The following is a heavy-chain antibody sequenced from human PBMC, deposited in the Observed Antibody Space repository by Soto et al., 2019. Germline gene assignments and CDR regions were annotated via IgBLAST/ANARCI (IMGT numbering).Heavy chain of an antibody. CDR3: AKGLSIAAAGTFDY. CDR1: GFTFASYA. Sequence: PGGSLRLSCAASGFTFASYAMSWVRQAPGKGLEWVSGISGSGGNTYNADSVKGRFTISRDNSKNTLYLDMVSLRAEDTAVYYCAKGLSIAAAGTFDYWGQGTPVTV. D-gene: IGHD6-13*01. CDR2: ISGSGGNT. V-gene: IGHV3-23*01. J-gene: IGHJ4*02.